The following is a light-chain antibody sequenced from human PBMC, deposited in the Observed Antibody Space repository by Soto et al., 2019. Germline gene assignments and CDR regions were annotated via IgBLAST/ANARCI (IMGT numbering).Light chain of an antibody. V-gene: IGKV3-20*01. CDR3: HQYDNSPIT. CDR2: DTS. CDR1: QSVNGRY. J-gene: IGKJ5*01. Sequence: EIVLTQSPGTLSLSPGERATLSCRAGQSVNGRYLAWYQQKPAQAPRLLIYDTSSRATGIPDRFSGSGSGTDFTLTISRLEPEDFAVYYCHQYDNSPITFGQGTRLDIK.